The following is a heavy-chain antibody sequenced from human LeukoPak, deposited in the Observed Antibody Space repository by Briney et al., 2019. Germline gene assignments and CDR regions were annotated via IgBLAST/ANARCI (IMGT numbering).Heavy chain of an antibody. CDR3: ARDQGAVAEHDAFDI. CDR2: INHSGST. CDR1: GGSFSGYY. Sequence: PSETLSLTCAVYGGSFSGYYWSWIRQPPGKGLEWIGEINHSGSTNYNPSLKSRVTMSVDTSKNQFSLKLSSVTAADTAVYYCARDQGAVAEHDAFDIWGQGTMVTVSS. D-gene: IGHD6-19*01. J-gene: IGHJ3*02. V-gene: IGHV4-34*01.